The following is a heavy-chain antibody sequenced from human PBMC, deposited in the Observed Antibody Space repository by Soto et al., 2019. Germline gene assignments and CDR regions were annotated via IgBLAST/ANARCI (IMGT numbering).Heavy chain of an antibody. Sequence: GGSLRLSCAASGFTFTRYSMNWVRQAPGKGLEWVSSISSTTNYIYYGDSMKGRFTISRDNAKNSLYLGMNSLRAEDTAVYYCARESEDLTSNFDYWGQGTLVTVSS. V-gene: IGHV3-21*06. CDR2: ISSTTNYI. CDR3: ARESEDLTSNFDY. CDR1: GFTFTRYS. J-gene: IGHJ4*02.